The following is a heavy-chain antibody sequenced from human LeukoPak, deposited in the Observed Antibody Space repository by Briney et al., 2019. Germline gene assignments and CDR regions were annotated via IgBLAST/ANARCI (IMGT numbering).Heavy chain of an antibody. CDR1: GYTFTSYD. J-gene: IGHJ6*03. CDR2: MNPNSGNT. CDR3: AREIAAADNYYYYYMDV. Sequence: ASVKVSCKASGYTFTSYDINWVRQATGQGLEWMGWMNPNSGNTGYAQKFQGRVTMTRNISISTAYMELSSLRSEDTAVYYCAREIAAADNYYYYYMDVWGKGTTVTVSS. V-gene: IGHV1-8*01. D-gene: IGHD6-13*01.